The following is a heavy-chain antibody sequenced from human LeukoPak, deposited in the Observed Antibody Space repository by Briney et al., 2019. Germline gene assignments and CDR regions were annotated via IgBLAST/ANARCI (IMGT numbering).Heavy chain of an antibody. CDR3: ARGLTTVTRPSNWSDP. J-gene: IGHJ5*02. CDR1: GGSISSYY. CDR2: IYHSGST. Sequence: SETLSLTCTVSGGSISSYYWSWIRQPPGKGLERIGYIYHSGSTYYNPSLKSRVTISVDRSKNQFSLKLSSVTAADTAVYYCARGLTTVTRPSNWSDPWGQGTLVTVSS. D-gene: IGHD4-17*01. V-gene: IGHV4-59*12.